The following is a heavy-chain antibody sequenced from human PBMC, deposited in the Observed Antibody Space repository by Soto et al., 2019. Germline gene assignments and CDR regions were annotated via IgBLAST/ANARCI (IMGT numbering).Heavy chain of an antibody. CDR1: VHTFTSYG. V-gene: IGHV1-69*13. CDR2: ITPMSGTP. Sequence: SVKVSCKASVHTFTSYGIRRVRLTPGQTLARMGGITPMSGTPNNAKKFQGRVKIIADESTSTAYMELSSLRSEDTAVYYCASGIHYYDSSGYYDLGAFEIWGQGTMVTVSS. J-gene: IGHJ3*02. CDR3: ASGIHYYDSSGYYDLGAFEI. D-gene: IGHD3-22*01.